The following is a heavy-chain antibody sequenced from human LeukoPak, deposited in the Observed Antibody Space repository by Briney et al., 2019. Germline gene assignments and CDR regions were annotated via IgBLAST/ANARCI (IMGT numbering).Heavy chain of an antibody. V-gene: IGHV4-59*12. CDR2: IYYSGST. CDR3: AREMVRGVIDS. J-gene: IGHJ4*02. CDR1: GGSISSYY. Sequence: SETLSLTCTVSGGSISSYYWSWIRQPPGKGLEWIGYIYYSGSTNYNPSLKSRVTISVDTSKNQFSLKLSSVTATDTAMYYCAREMVRGVIDSWGQGTLVTVSS. D-gene: IGHD3-10*01.